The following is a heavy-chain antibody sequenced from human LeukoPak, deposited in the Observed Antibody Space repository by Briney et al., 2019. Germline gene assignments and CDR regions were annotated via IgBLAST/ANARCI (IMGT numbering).Heavy chain of an antibody. V-gene: IGHV4-31*03. D-gene: IGHD7-27*01. CDR3: ARDPSVGRLKLGIGAFDI. CDR1: GGSISSGGYY. CDR2: INYSGST. J-gene: IGHJ3*02. Sequence: PSETLSLTCTVSGGSISSGGYYWSWIRQHPGKGLEWIGYINYSGSTYYNPSLKSRVTISVDTSKNQFSLKLSSVTPEDTAVYYCARDPSVGRLKLGIGAFDIWGQGTMVTVSS.